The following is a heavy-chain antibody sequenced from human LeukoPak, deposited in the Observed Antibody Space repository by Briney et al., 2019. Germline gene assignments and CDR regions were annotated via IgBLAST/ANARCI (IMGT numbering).Heavy chain of an antibody. CDR2: IKQDGSEK. CDR1: GFTFSGYW. D-gene: IGHD6-13*01. CDR3: AKVGISDY. V-gene: IGHV3-7*03. Sequence: GGSLRLSCAASGFTFSGYWMSWVRQAPGKGLEWVANIKQDGSEKYYVDSVKGRFTISRDNSKNTLYLQMNSLRAEDTAVYYCAKVGISDYWGQGTLVTVSS. J-gene: IGHJ4*02.